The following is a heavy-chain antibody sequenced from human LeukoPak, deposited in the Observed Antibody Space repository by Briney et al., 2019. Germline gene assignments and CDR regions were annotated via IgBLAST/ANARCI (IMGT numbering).Heavy chain of an antibody. CDR2: IYYSGST. D-gene: IGHD3-3*01. CDR3: QSRFLEWLLDY. V-gene: IGHV4-39*01. Sequence: PSETLSLTCTVSGGSIRSSYYYWGWIRQPPGKGLEWIGNIYYSGSTYYNPSLKSRVSISVDTSKNQFSLKLSSVTAADTAVYYCQSRFLEWLLDYWGQGTLVTVSS. J-gene: IGHJ4*02. CDR1: GGSIRSSYYY.